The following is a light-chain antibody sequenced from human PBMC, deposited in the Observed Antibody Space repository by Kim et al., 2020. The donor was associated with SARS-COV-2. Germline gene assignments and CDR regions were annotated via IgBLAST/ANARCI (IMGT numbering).Light chain of an antibody. V-gene: IGKV1-39*01. Sequence: DIQMTQSPSSLSASVGDGVTITCRASQSISSYLNWYQQKPGKAPNLLIYAASSLQSGVPSRFSGRGSGTDFTLTISSLQPEDFATYYCQQSYTTPRTFGQGTKVEIK. J-gene: IGKJ1*01. CDR2: AAS. CDR3: QQSYTTPRT. CDR1: QSISSY.